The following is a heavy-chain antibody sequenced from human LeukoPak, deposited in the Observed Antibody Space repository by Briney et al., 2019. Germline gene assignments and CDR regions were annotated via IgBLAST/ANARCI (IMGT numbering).Heavy chain of an antibody. CDR2: IYYSGST. J-gene: IGHJ3*02. CDR3: ARGNGITIFGVVIPSSGAFDI. V-gene: IGHV4-39*01. D-gene: IGHD3-3*01. Sequence: SETLSLTCTVSGGSISSSSSYWGWIRQPPGKGLEWIGSIYYSGSTYYNPSLKSRVTISVDTSKNQFSLKLSSVTAADTAVYYCARGNGITIFGVVIPSSGAFDIWGQGTMVTVSS. CDR1: GGSISSSSSY.